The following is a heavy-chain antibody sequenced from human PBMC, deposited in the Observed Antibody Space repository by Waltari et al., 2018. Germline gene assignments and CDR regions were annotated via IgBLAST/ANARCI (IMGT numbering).Heavy chain of an antibody. CDR2: IYHSGST. Sequence: QVQLQESGPGLVKPSETLSLTCAVSGYSISSGYYWGWIRQPPGKGLEWIGSIYHSGSTYYNPSLKSRVTISVDTSKNQFSLKLSSVTAADTVVYYCARDRSSSSNWFDPWGQGTLVTVSS. D-gene: IGHD6-6*01. V-gene: IGHV4-38-2*02. CDR3: ARDRSSSSNWFDP. CDR1: GYSISSGYY. J-gene: IGHJ5*02.